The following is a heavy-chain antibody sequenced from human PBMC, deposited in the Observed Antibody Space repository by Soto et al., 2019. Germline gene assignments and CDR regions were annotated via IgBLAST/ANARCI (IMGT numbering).Heavy chain of an antibody. CDR2: IIPIFGSP. CDR3: ARPGYISGWYGGI. J-gene: IGHJ3*02. D-gene: IGHD6-19*01. Sequence: QVQLVQSGAEVKMPGSSVKVSCKASGGAFSSYAISWVRQAPGQGLEWMGGIIPIFGSPNYAQTFKGRVTMNADKXTSTASSDVGTMTSDDPAMYYSARPGYISGWYGGIWGKATMVTVSS. CDR1: GGAFSSYA. V-gene: IGHV1-69*14.